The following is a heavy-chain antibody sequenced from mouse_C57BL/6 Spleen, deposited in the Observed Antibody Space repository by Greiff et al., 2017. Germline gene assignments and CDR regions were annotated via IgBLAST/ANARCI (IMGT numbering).Heavy chain of an antibody. D-gene: IGHD1-1*01. CDR1: GYSITSGYY. J-gene: IGHJ2*01. CDR2: ISYDGSN. V-gene: IGHV3-6*01. Sequence: EVKLQESGPGLVKPSQSLSLTCSVTGYSITSGYYWNWIRQFPGNKLEWMGYISYDGSNNYNPSLKNRISITRDISKNQFFLKLNSVTTEDTATYYCAREDYGSSYFDVWGQGTTLTVSS. CDR3: AREDYGSSYFDV.